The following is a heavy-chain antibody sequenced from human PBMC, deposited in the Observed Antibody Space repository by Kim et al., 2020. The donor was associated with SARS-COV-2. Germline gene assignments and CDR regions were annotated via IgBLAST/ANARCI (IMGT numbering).Heavy chain of an antibody. D-gene: IGHD6-13*01. V-gene: IGHV1-46*01. Sequence: FQGRATMTRDTSTSTVYMELSSLRSEDTAVYYCATGRGYSSSWYGGGFDYWGQGTLVTVSS. J-gene: IGHJ4*02. CDR3: ATGRGYSSSWYGGGFDY.